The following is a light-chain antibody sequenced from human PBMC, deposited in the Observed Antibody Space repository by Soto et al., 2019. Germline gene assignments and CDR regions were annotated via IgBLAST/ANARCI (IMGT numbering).Light chain of an antibody. Sequence: DIQMTQSPSALSSSVGDRVTITCGASQSISSWLAWYQQKPGKAPKLLIYDASSLESGVPSRFSGSGSGTEFTLTINSLQPEDSATYYCQQLNSYPLTFGGGTKVDI. CDR1: QSISSW. V-gene: IGKV1-5*01. CDR2: DAS. J-gene: IGKJ4*01. CDR3: QQLNSYPLT.